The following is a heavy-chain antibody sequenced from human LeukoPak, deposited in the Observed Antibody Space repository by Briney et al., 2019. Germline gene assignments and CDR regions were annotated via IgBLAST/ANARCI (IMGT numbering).Heavy chain of an antibody. J-gene: IGHJ3*02. CDR2: ISDNGATT. D-gene: IGHD3-22*01. V-gene: IGHV3-64*04. CDR3: AKSYYYDSSGPRLSAFDI. Sequence: GGSLRLSCAASGFSFSRYAMHWVRQAPGKGLEYVSVISDNGATTYYADSVKGRFIISRDNSKNTLYLQMNSLRAKDTAVYYCAKSYYYDSSGPRLSAFDIWGQGTMVTVSS. CDR1: GFSFSRYA.